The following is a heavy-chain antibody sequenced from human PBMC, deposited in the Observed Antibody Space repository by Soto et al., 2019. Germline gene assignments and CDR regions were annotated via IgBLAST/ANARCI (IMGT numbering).Heavy chain of an antibody. CDR1: GYTFTRYG. Sequence: GASVKVSCKASGYTFTRYGISWVRQAPGQGLEWMGWISAYNGNTNYAQKLQGRVTMTTDTSTSTAYMELRSLRSDDTAVYYCAVSSSLEWLLPDAFDIWGQGTMVTVSS. D-gene: IGHD3-3*01. CDR2: ISAYNGNT. J-gene: IGHJ3*02. CDR3: AVSSSLEWLLPDAFDI. V-gene: IGHV1-18*04.